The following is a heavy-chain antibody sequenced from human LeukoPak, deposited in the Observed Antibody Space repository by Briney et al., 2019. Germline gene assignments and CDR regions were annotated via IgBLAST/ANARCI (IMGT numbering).Heavy chain of an antibody. CDR3: ATKETGSYYPY. Sequence: ASVKVSCKASGYTFTNYYMHWVRQAPGQGLEWMGIIDPSGGSTSYAQKLQGRVTMTTDTSTSTAYMELRSLRSDDTAVYYCATKETGSYYPYWGQGTLVTVSS. CDR1: GYTFTNYY. V-gene: IGHV1-46*01. D-gene: IGHD1-26*01. J-gene: IGHJ4*02. CDR2: IDPSGGST.